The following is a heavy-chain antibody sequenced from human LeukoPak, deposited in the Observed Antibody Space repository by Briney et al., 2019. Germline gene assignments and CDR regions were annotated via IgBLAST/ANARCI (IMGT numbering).Heavy chain of an antibody. Sequence: GGSLRLSCAASGFTFSSYSMNWVRQAPGKGLEWVAFIRYDGSNKYYADSVKGRFTISRDNSKNTLYLQMNSLRAEDTAVYYCARPLDHETPQFDYWGQGTLVTVSS. V-gene: IGHV3-30*02. CDR2: IRYDGSNK. CDR3: ARPLDHETPQFDY. J-gene: IGHJ4*02. CDR1: GFTFSSYS.